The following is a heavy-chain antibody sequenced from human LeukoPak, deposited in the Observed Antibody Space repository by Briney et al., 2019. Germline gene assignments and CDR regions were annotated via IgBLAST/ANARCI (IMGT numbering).Heavy chain of an antibody. CDR3: AREEYSGYERHAFDI. CDR2: INPNSGGT. V-gene: IGHV1-2*02. D-gene: IGHD5-12*01. CDR1: GYTFTGYY. J-gene: IGHJ3*02. Sequence: ASVKVSCKASGYTFTGYYMHWVRQAPGQGLEWMGWINPNSGGTNYAQKFRGRVTMTRDTSISTAYMELSRLRSDDTAVYYCAREEYSGYERHAFDIWGQGTMVTVSS.